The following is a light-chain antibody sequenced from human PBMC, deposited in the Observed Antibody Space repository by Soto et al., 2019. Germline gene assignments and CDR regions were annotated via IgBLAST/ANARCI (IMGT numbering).Light chain of an antibody. J-gene: IGKJ4*01. Sequence: DIQMTQSPSSLSASVGERVTITCRASQGISNHLAWFQQKPGKAPKSLISAASSLQSGVPAKFSGSGSGTDFTLTISSLQPEDFATYYCQQYNSYPVSFGGGTKVEIK. CDR3: QQYNSYPVS. V-gene: IGKV1-16*02. CDR1: QGISNH. CDR2: AAS.